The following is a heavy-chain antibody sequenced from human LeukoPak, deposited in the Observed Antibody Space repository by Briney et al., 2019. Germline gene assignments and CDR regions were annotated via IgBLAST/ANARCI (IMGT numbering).Heavy chain of an antibody. CDR3: ARGDYGRADP. Sequence: ASVKVSFKASGYTFTGYYIHWVRQAPGQGLEWMGLINPNTGVTKFAQKFHGRVTMSRDTSISTAYMELNRLTSDDTAVYYCARGDYGRADPWGQGSLVPVSS. D-gene: IGHD4-17*01. CDR2: INPNTGVT. CDR1: GYTFTGYY. J-gene: IGHJ5*02. V-gene: IGHV1-2*02.